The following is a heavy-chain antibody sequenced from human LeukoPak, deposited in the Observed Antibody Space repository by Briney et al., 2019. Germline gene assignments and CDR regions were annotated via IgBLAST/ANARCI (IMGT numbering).Heavy chain of an antibody. CDR2: INQDGSEK. CDR3: VRDWAYEPDY. J-gene: IGHJ4*02. Sequence: GGSLRLSRAASGFTFRNYWMSWARQAPGKGLEWVANINQDGSEKYSVGSVKGRFTISRDNAKNSLFLQMNSLRAEDTAVYYCVRDWAYEPDYWGQGPLVTVSS. D-gene: IGHD2-21*01. CDR1: GFTFRNYW. V-gene: IGHV3-7*05.